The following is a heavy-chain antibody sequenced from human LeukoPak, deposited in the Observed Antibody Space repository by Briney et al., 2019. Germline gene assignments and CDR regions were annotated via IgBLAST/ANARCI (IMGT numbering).Heavy chain of an antibody. D-gene: IGHD2-2*01. J-gene: IGHJ6*03. CDR3: ARGGPAARRLNYYYMDV. V-gene: IGHV1-2*02. CDR1: GYTFTGYY. Sequence: ASVKVSCKASGYTFTGYYMHWVRQAPGQGLEWMGWINPNSGGTNYAQKFQGRVTMTGDTSISTAYMELSRLRSDDTAVYYCARGGPAARRLNYYYMDVWGKGTTVTVSS. CDR2: INPNSGGT.